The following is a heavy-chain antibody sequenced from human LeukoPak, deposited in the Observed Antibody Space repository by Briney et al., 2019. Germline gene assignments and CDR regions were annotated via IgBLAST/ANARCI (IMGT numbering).Heavy chain of an antibody. CDR3: ARGITMIEDV. D-gene: IGHD3-22*01. J-gene: IGHJ6*04. Sequence: GGSLRLSCAASGFTFSSYEMNWVRQAPGKGLEWVSYISSSGSTIYYADSVKGRFTISRDNAKNSLYLQMNSLRAKDTAVYYCARGITMIEDVWGKGTTVTISS. CDR2: ISSSGSTI. V-gene: IGHV3-48*03. CDR1: GFTFSSYE.